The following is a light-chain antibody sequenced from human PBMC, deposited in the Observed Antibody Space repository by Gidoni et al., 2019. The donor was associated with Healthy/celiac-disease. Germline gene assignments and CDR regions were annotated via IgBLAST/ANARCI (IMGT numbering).Light chain of an antibody. CDR1: SSNIGAGYD. CDR3: QSYDSSLSGSVV. CDR2: RNS. Sequence: QSVLTQPPSVSGAPGQRVTISCTGSSSNIGAGYDVQWYQQLPGTAPKLLIYRNSNRPSGVPDRFSGSKSGTSASLAITGLQAEDEADYYCQSYDSSLSGSVVFGGGTKLTVL. J-gene: IGLJ2*01. V-gene: IGLV1-40*01.